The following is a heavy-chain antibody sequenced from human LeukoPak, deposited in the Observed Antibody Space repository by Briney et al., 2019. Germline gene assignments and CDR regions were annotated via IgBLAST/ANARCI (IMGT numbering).Heavy chain of an antibody. D-gene: IGHD6-13*01. J-gene: IGHJ4*02. CDR2: ITGSGSRA. CDR1: QFKFNNYG. Sequence: QPGGSLRLSCATSQFKFNNYGMTWVRQAPGKGLEWVSSITGSGSRAQYADSVQGRFTISRDNSKNTLYLQMNSLRAEDTAVYYCAKGATWTAAAAPDYWGQGTLVTVSS. CDR3: AKGATWTAAAAPDY. V-gene: IGHV3-23*01.